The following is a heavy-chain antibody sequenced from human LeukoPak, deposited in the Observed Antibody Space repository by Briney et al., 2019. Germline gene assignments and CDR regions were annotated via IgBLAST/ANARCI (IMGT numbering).Heavy chain of an antibody. Sequence: ASVKVSCKASGYTFTSSGISWVRQAPGQGLEWMGWTSAYNGDTNSAQKLQGRVSMTTDTSTNTAYMELRSLRSDDTAVYYCVRDPTAAASTDDWFDPWGQGTLVTVSS. J-gene: IGHJ5*02. CDR3: VRDPTAAASTDDWFDP. CDR1: GYTFTSSG. D-gene: IGHD6-13*01. CDR2: TSAYNGDT. V-gene: IGHV1-18*01.